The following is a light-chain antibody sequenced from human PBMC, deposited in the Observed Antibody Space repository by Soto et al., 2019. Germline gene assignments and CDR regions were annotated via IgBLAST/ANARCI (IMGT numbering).Light chain of an antibody. CDR3: QQRSNWPPIT. CDR1: QSVGTY. J-gene: IGKJ5*01. V-gene: IGKV3-11*01. CDR2: DAS. Sequence: EIVLTQSPATLSLSPGERATLSCRASQSVGTYLAWYQQKPGQAPRLLIYDASNRATAIPARFSGSGSGTDFTLTISSLEPEDFAVYYCQQRSNWPPITFGQGTRLEIK.